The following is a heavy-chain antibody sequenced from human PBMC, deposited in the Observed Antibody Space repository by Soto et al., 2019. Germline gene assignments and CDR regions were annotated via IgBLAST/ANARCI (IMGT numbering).Heavy chain of an antibody. J-gene: IGHJ6*02. CDR2: IIPIFGTA. V-gene: IGHV1-69*13. CDR1: GGTFSSYA. CDR3: ARVIGGEITMVRGVITKGGPYYYYGMDV. D-gene: IGHD3-10*01. Sequence: PSVKVSCKASGGTFSSYAISWVRQAPGQGLEWMGGIIPIFGTANYAQKFQGRVTITADESTSTAYMELSSLRSEDTAVYYCARVIGGEITMVRGVITKGGPYYYYGMDVWGQGTTVTVSS.